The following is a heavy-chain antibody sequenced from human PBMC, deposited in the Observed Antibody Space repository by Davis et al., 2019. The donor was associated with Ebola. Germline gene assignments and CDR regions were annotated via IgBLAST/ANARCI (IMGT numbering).Heavy chain of an antibody. CDR1: GFTFSSYG. Sequence: PGGSLRLSCAASGFTFSSYGMHWVRQAPGKGLEWVAFIRYDGSNKYYTDSVKGRFTIARDNSKNTLYLQMNSLRAEDTAVYYCARAPPLYSSGWYLPYWGQGTLVTVSS. J-gene: IGHJ4*02. CDR2: IRYDGSNK. D-gene: IGHD6-19*01. V-gene: IGHV3-30*02. CDR3: ARAPPLYSSGWYLPY.